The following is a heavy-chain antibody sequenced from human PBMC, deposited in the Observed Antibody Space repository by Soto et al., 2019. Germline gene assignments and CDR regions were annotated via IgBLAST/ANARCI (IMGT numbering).Heavy chain of an antibody. CDR1: GFTLSGYW. J-gene: IGHJ3*02. V-gene: IGHV3-7*05. Sequence: EVQLEESGGDLVQPGGSLGLSCAGSGFTLSGYWMTWVRQAPGKGLEWGANINRDGSKKSYLDSVRGRFTISRDNVGNSLYLQMDSLRADDTALYYCARDVSPGSSSLYLDAFDIWGQGTMVTVSS. CDR3: ARDVSPGSSSLYLDAFDI. CDR2: INRDGSKK. D-gene: IGHD6-13*01.